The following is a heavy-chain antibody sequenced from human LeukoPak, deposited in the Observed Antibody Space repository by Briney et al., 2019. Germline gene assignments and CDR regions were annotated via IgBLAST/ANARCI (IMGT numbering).Heavy chain of an antibody. D-gene: IGHD3-22*01. V-gene: IGHV4-34*01. Sequence: PSETLSLTCAVYGGSFSGYYWSWIRQPPGKGLEWIGEINHSGSTNYNPSLKSRATISVDTSKNQFSLKLSSVTAADTAVYYCARGRSYYYDSSGLVRPPPPLDYWGQGTLVTVSS. J-gene: IGHJ4*02. CDR2: INHSGST. CDR3: ARGRSYYYDSSGLVRPPPPLDY. CDR1: GGSFSGYY.